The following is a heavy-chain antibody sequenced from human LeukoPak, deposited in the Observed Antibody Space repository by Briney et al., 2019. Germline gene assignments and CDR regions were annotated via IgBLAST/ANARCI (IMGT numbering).Heavy chain of an antibody. CDR3: ARIGQGSSGYTYFDY. V-gene: IGHV1-69*04. J-gene: IGHJ4*02. CDR2: IIPILGMA. Sequence: SVKVSCKASGGTFSSYAISWVRQAPGQGLEWMGRIIPILGMANYAQKFQGRVTISADKSTSTAYMELSSLRSEDTAVYYCARIGQGSSGYTYFDYWGQGTLVTVSS. D-gene: IGHD3-22*01. CDR1: GGTFSSYA.